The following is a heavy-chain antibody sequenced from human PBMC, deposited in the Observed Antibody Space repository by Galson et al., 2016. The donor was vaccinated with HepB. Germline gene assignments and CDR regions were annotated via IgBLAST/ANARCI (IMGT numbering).Heavy chain of an antibody. CDR3: ARPGKDGHKLID. J-gene: IGHJ4*02. D-gene: IGHD1-1*01. V-gene: IGHV3-11*06. CDR2: ISDSSSDI. CDR1: GFTFSDYY. Sequence: SLRLSCAASGFTFSDYYMSWLRQAPGKGLEWVSFISDSSSDISYADSVKGRFTISRDNAKNSLYMQMDSLRVEDTAVYYCARPGKDGHKLIDWGQGTLVTVSS.